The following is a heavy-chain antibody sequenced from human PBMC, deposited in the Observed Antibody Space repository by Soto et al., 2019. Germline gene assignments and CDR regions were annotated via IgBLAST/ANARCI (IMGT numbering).Heavy chain of an antibody. CDR2: ISAKNGNT. J-gene: IGHJ4*02. CDR3: AREPPETPPDY. CDR1: GYTFSDYG. Sequence: QVQLVQSGADVKKPGASVKVSCKASGYTFSDYGISWVRQAPGQGLERMGWISAKNGNTNFAQKFRGRVTMTTDTSTSTVYMELRSLKPDDTAVYYCAREPPETPPDYWGQGTLVTVSS. V-gene: IGHV1-18*01.